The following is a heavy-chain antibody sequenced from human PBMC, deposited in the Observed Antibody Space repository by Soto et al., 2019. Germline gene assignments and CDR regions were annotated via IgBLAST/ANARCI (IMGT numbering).Heavy chain of an antibody. CDR3: ARALIVVVPAAIQYWFDP. CDR2: INPNSGGT. CDR1: GYTFTGYY. D-gene: IGHD2-2*02. V-gene: IGHV1-2*02. Sequence: ASVKVSCKASGYTFTGYYMHWVRQAPGQGLEWMGWINPNSGGTNYAQKFQGRVTMTRGTSISTAYMELSRLRSDDTAVYYCARALIVVVPAAIQYWFDPWGQGTLVTVSS. J-gene: IGHJ5*02.